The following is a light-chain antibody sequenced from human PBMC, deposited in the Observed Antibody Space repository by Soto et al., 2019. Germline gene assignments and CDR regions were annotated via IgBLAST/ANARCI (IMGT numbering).Light chain of an antibody. CDR1: QGISNW. V-gene: IGKV1-12*01. CDR3: QQANSFPYT. Sequence: DIQMTQSPSSVSASVGDRVTITCRASQGISNWLAWYQQRPGKAPRLLVYDASTFQSGVPSRFSGSGSGTDFTLTINSLQPEDFATYYCQQANSFPYTFGQGTRVEIK. CDR2: DAS. J-gene: IGKJ2*01.